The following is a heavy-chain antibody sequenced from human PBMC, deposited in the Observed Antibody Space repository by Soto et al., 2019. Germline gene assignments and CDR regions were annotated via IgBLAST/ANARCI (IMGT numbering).Heavy chain of an antibody. Sequence: QVQLVQSGAEVKRPGSSVKLSCKASGGTFTYYGISWVRQAPGQGLEWMGGIIPIIGPATYAQKFQGRVTITTGQSTSTAYMELSSLGSEDTSLYYCARDLGTTIAGPPRRETYGWLDPWGQGTLVTDSS. CDR2: IIPIIGPA. V-gene: IGHV1-69*01. CDR1: GGTFTYYG. CDR3: ARDLGTTIAGPPRRETYGWLDP. D-gene: IGHD3-22*01. J-gene: IGHJ5*02.